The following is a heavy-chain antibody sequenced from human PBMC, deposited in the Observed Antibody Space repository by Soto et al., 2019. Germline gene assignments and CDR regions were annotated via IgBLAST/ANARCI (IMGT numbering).Heavy chain of an antibody. Sequence: QVLLVESGGGVVQPGRSLGLYCVASGFNFSAYGMHWVRQAPGTGLELVALLSFDASKKYYADSVKGRFTISRDTSRNTLYLQMNSLRVEDTAVYYCSVGVADWGQGTRVTVSS. CDR2: LSFDASKK. D-gene: IGHD1-26*01. CDR1: GFNFSAYG. J-gene: IGHJ4*02. V-gene: IGHV3-30*03. CDR3: SVGVAD.